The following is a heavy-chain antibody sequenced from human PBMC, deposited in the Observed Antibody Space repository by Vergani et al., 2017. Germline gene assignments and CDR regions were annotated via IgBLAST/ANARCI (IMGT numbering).Heavy chain of an antibody. Sequence: QVQLVPSGAEVKKPGASVKVSCKASGYTFTGYYMHWVRQAPGQGLEWMGWINPNSGGTNYAQKFQGWVTMTRDTSISTAYMELSRLRSDDTAVYYCARDGGDDFWSGYYDYWGQGTLVTVSS. CDR3: ARDGGDDFWSGYYDY. CDR2: INPNSGGT. V-gene: IGHV1-2*04. D-gene: IGHD3-3*01. CDR1: GYTFTGYY. J-gene: IGHJ4*02.